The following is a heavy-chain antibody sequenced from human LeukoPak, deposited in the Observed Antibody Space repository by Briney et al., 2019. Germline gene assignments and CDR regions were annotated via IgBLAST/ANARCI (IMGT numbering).Heavy chain of an antibody. Sequence: SETLALTCAVYNGFDSYYMTIVRQPPGKGLGWVGEITYRGSGNYNPSLKGRATISINVSQRQFSLSLRSVTAADTATYYCGVYGGDWRFVFWGQGTPITVSS. J-gene: IGHJ4*02. CDR3: GVYGGDWRFVF. CDR2: ITYRGSG. CDR1: NGFDSYY. D-gene: IGHD2-21*02. V-gene: IGHV4-34*01.